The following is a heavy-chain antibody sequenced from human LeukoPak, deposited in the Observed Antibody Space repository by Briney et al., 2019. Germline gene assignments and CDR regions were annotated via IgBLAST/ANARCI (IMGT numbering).Heavy chain of an antibody. Sequence: GGSLRLSCAASGFTFSSHSMNWVRQAPGKGLEWVANIKHDGSEQYYVGSVKGRFTISRDDAKNSLYLQMNSLRAEDTAVYYCAREGIAVAVPFDYWGQGTLVTVSS. V-gene: IGHV3-7*01. J-gene: IGHJ4*02. CDR3: AREGIAVAVPFDY. CDR2: IKHDGSEQ. D-gene: IGHD6-19*01. CDR1: GFTFSSHS.